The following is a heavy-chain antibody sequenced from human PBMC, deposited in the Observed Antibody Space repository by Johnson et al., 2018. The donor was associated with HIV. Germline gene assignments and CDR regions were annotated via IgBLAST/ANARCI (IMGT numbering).Heavy chain of an antibody. CDR3: AKTSSSGWYDAFDI. D-gene: IGHD6-19*01. V-gene: IGHV3-9*01. CDR1: GFTFDDYA. CDR2: ISWNSGSI. Sequence: VQLVESGGGLVQPGRSLRLSCAASGFTFDDYAMHWVRQAPGKGLEWVSGISWNSGSIDYVDSVKGRFTISRDNAKNSLYLQMNSLGAEDTALYYCAKTSSSGWYDAFDIWGQGTMVTVSS. J-gene: IGHJ3*02.